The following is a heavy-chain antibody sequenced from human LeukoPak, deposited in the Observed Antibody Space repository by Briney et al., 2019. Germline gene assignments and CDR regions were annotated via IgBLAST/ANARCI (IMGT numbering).Heavy chain of an antibody. CDR2: TYPGDSDT. D-gene: IGHD3-22*01. V-gene: IGHV5-51*01. J-gene: IGHJ4*02. CDR3: ARQYYYDSSGYTGKYYFDY. CDR1: GYSFTSYW. Sequence: GESLKISCKGSGYSFTSYWIGWVRQMPVKGLEWMGITYPGDSDTRYSPSFQGQVTISADKSISTAYLQWSSLKASDTAMYYCARQYYYDSSGYTGKYYFDYWGQGTLVTVSS.